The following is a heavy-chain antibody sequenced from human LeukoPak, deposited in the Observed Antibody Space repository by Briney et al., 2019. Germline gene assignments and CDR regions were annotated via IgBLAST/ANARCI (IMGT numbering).Heavy chain of an antibody. CDR3: ARYYDSSGLEFGY. V-gene: IGHV1-8*01. Sequence: ASVKVSCKASGYTFTSYDINWVRQATGQGLEWMGWMNPNSGNTGYAQKFRGRVTMTRNTSISTAYMELSSLRSEDTAVYYCARYYDSSGLEFGYWGQGTLVTVSS. CDR1: GYTFTSYD. CDR2: MNPNSGNT. D-gene: IGHD3-22*01. J-gene: IGHJ4*02.